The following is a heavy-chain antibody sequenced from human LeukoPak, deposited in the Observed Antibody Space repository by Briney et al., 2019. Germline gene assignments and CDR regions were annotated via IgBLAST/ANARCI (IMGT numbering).Heavy chain of an antibody. V-gene: IGHV3-9*01. CDR2: ISWNSSKT. Sequence: PGGSLRLSCAASGFTFHDYAMHWVRQGPGKGLEWVSSISWNSSKTGYADSVTGRFIISRDNVKNSLDLQMNSLRAEDTASYYCAKDLGCGRTSCYKELAFDNWGQGTLVTVSS. J-gene: IGHJ4*02. D-gene: IGHD2-2*01. CDR3: AKDLGCGRTSCYKELAFDN. CDR1: GFTFHDYA.